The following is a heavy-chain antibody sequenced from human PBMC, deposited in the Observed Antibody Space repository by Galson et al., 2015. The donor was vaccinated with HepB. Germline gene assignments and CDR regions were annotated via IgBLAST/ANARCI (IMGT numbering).Heavy chain of an antibody. Sequence: SLRLSCAASGFTFSSYSMNWVRQAPGKGLEWVSYISSSSSTIYYADSVKGRFTISRDNAKNSLYLQMNSLRDEDTAVYYCVKGSDEDSSGYYHSDAFDIWGQGTMVTVSS. CDR1: GFTFSSYS. CDR2: ISSSSSTI. D-gene: IGHD3-22*01. CDR3: VKGSDEDSSGYYHSDAFDI. V-gene: IGHV3-48*02. J-gene: IGHJ3*02.